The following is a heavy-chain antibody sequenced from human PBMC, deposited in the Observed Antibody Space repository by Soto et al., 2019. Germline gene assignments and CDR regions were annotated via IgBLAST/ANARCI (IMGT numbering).Heavy chain of an antibody. V-gene: IGHV1-2*02. CDR3: ARAGLTTLGGATTY. Sequence: QVQLVQSGAEVKKPGASVKVSCKASRYTFTDYYMHWVRQSPGQGLEWMGWINPNSGVTKFPQKFQGRVIMTRDTSISTVYMELSRLTSDDTAVYYCARAGLTTLGGATTYWGQGTLVTVSS. CDR1: RYTFTDYY. J-gene: IGHJ4*02. CDR2: INPNSGVT. D-gene: IGHD1-26*01.